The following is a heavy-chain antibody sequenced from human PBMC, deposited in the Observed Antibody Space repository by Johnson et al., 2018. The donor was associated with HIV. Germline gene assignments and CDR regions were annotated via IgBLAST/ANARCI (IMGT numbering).Heavy chain of an antibody. CDR2: SNSDGSST. J-gene: IGHJ3*02. CDR3: ARGGYCRGGSCYPYDAFDI. CDR1: GFIFSRSW. Sequence: EVQLVESGGGLVQPGGSLRLSCAASGFIFSRSWMHWVRQVPGKGLVWVSRSNSDGSSTTYADSVKGRFTISRDKAKNTLHLQMNSLRAEDTAVYYCARGGYCRGGSCYPYDAFDIWGQGTMVTVSS. V-gene: IGHV3-74*01. D-gene: IGHD2-15*01.